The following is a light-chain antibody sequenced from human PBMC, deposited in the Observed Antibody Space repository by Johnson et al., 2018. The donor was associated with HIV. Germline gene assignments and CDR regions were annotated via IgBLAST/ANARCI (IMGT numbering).Light chain of an antibody. Sequence: QSVLTQPPSVSAAPGQKVTISCSGTSSNIGNHYVSWYQLLPGTAPKLLIYDNNQRPSGIPDRFSVSKSGTSATLGITGLQTGDEGDYCCGSWDNTLSVYVFGTGTKVTVL. J-gene: IGLJ1*01. V-gene: IGLV1-51*01. CDR3: GSWDNTLSVYV. CDR1: SSNIGNHY. CDR2: DNN.